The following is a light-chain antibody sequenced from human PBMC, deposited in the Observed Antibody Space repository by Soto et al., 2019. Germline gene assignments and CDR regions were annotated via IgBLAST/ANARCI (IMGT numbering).Light chain of an antibody. Sequence: DIQMTQSPSSLSASVGDRVTITCRASQSISSYLNWYQQKPGKAPKLLIYAASSLQSGVTSRFSVSGSGTDFTLTISSLQPEDFATYYCQQSYSTPLFTFGPGTKVDIK. J-gene: IGKJ3*01. CDR3: QQSYSTPLFT. V-gene: IGKV1-39*01. CDR2: AAS. CDR1: QSISSY.